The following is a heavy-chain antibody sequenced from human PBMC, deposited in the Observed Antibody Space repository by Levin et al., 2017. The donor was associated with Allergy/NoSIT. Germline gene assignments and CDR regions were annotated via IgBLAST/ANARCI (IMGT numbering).Heavy chain of an antibody. D-gene: IGHD6-13*01. CDR3: ARGSRSSPYNWFDP. CDR1: GGSISSTSYF. Sequence: SETLSLTCTVSGGSISSTSYFWGWIRQPPGKGLECLGSISFTGITFYNPSLESRVTMSLDTSKNQFSLKLSSVTAADTAVYYCARGSRSSPYNWFDPWGQGTLVTVSS. V-gene: IGHV4-39*01. J-gene: IGHJ5*02. CDR2: ISFTGIT.